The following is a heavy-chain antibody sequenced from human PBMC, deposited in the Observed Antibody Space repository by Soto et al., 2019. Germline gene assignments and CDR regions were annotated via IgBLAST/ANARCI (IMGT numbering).Heavy chain of an antibody. J-gene: IGHJ6*02. CDR3: ARGIPLELDGDDYYYYGMDV. CDR1: GFTFSSYS. CDR2: ISSSGSTI. V-gene: IGHV3-48*02. Sequence: PGGSLRLSCAASGFTFSSYSMNWVRQAPGKGLEWVSYISSSGSTIYYADSVKGRFTVSRDNAKNSLYLQMNSLRDEDTAVYYCARGIPLELDGDDYYYYGMDVWGQGTTVTVSS. D-gene: IGHD1-7*01.